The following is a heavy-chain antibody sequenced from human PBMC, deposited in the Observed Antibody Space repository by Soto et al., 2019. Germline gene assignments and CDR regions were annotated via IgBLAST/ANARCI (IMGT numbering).Heavy chain of an antibody. CDR1: GYTFTSYG. CDR3: ARDKAVAGNDD. Sequence: QVQLVQSGAEVKKPGASVKVSCKASGYTFTSYGISWVRQAPGQGLEWMGWISAYNGNTNYAQKLQGRVTMTTDTSKSTAYMGLRSVRSDDTAVYDCARDKAVAGNDDWGQGTLVTVAS. D-gene: IGHD6-19*01. V-gene: IGHV1-18*01. CDR2: ISAYNGNT. J-gene: IGHJ4*02.